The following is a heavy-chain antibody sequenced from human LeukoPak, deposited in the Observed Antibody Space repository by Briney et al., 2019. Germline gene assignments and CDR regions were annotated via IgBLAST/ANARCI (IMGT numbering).Heavy chain of an antibody. J-gene: IGHJ4*02. D-gene: IGHD3-3*01. V-gene: IGHV4-34*01. CDR3: GSRRTAMFGVIKGPIDY. CDR1: GGSFSDYY. CDR2: INHSGSP. Sequence: ASETLSLTCAVYGGSFSDYYWTWIRQPPGKGLEWIGEINHSGSPNNNPSLKSRVSISFDTSKNQLSLKLTSVTAADTAVYYCGSRRTAMFGVIKGPIDYWGQGTLVTVSS.